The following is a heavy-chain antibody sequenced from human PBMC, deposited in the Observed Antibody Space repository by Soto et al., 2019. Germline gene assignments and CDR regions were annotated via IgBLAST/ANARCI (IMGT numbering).Heavy chain of an antibody. V-gene: IGHV1-69*12. D-gene: IGHD6-13*01. Sequence: QVQLVQSGAEVKKPGSSVKVSCKASGGTLSSYAISWVRQAPGQGRAWMGGIIPIFGTANYAQKFQARVTLPADESTRTADMGLSSLRAEVTGVNYRARDPDSSSLGFRVPIRATWGMGVWGQGTTVTVFS. CDR1: GGTLSSYA. CDR2: IIPIFGTA. J-gene: IGHJ6*02. CDR3: ARDPDSSSLGFRVPIRATWGMGV.